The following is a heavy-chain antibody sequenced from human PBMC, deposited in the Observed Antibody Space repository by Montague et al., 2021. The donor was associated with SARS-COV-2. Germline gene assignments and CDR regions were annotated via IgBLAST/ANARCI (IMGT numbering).Heavy chain of an antibody. CDR1: GGSINNYY. D-gene: IGHD5-12*01. Sequence: SETLSLTCTVSGGSINNYYWGWIRQPPGKALEYIAYISEIGSTHRNPALKSRVTISVDPSRNQFYLDVNSVTAADTAVYCCARLQGGQRLMDYWGQGTLVTVPS. J-gene: IGHJ4*02. V-gene: IGHV4-59*01. CDR3: ARLQGGQRLMDY. CDR2: ISEIGST.